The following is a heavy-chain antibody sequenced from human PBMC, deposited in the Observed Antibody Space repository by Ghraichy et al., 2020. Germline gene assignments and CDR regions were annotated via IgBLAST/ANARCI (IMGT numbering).Heavy chain of an antibody. D-gene: IGHD1-26*01. V-gene: IGHV3-7*03. Sequence: GGSLRLSCAASGFTFSSYWMSWVRQAPGKGLEWVATIKQDGSEKYYVDSVKGRFTISRDNAKNSLYLQMNSLRAEDTAVYYCARGVGSYGEGYFDYWGQGTLGTVSS. J-gene: IGHJ4*02. CDR3: ARGVGSYGEGYFDY. CDR2: IKQDGSEK. CDR1: GFTFSSYW.